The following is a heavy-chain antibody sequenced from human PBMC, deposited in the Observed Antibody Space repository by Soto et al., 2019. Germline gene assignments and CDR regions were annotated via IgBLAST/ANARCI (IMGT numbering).Heavy chain of an antibody. CDR2: ISYDGSNK. V-gene: IGHV3-30-3*01. Sequence: ESGGGVVQPGRSLRLSCAASGFTFSSYAMHWVRQAPGKGLEWVAVISYDGSNKYYADSVKGRFTISRDNSKNTLYLQMNSLRAEDTAVYYCARDVLRGRLDYWGQGTLVTVSS. D-gene: IGHD3-16*01. CDR1: GFTFSSYA. J-gene: IGHJ4*02. CDR3: ARDVLRGRLDY.